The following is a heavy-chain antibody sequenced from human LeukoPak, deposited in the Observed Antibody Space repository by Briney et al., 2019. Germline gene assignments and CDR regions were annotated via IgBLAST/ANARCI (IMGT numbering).Heavy chain of an antibody. CDR1: GFTFRSYA. CDR3: ASDPGYYGSGSYSADY. Sequence: PGGSLRLSCAASGFTFRSYAMSWVRQAPGKGLEWVANIKQDGSEKYSVDSVKGRFTISRDNAKNSVYLQMNSLRAEDTAMYYCASDPGYYGSGSYSADYWGQGTLVTVSS. D-gene: IGHD3-10*01. CDR2: IKQDGSEK. V-gene: IGHV3-7*05. J-gene: IGHJ4*02.